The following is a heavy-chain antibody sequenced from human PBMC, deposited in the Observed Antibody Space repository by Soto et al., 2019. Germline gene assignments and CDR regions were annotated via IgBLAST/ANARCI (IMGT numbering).Heavy chain of an antibody. Sequence: QVQLQESGPGLVKPSETLSLTCTVSGGSISSYYWSWIRQPPGKGLEWIGYMYNTGSTVYNPSLKGRVTISVDXSXNXXSLKLNAVTAADTAVYYCARDLWGYCGTDCYPLDVWGQGTTVTVSS. J-gene: IGHJ6*02. D-gene: IGHD2-21*02. V-gene: IGHV4-59*01. CDR1: GGSISSYY. CDR3: ARDLWGYCGTDCYPLDV. CDR2: MYNTGST.